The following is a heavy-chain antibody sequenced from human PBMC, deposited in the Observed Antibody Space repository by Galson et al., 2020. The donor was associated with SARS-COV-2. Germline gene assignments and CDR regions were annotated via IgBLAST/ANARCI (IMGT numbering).Heavy chain of an antibody. J-gene: IGHJ5*02. Sequence: SETLSLTCTVSGYSISSGYYWGWIRQPPGKGLEWIGSIYHSGSTYYNPSLKSRVTISVDTSKNQFSLKLSSVTAADTAVYYCARDAFSFDGDWFDPWGQGTLVTVSS. V-gene: IGHV4-38-2*02. CDR1: GYSISSGYY. D-gene: IGHD3-3*01. CDR2: IYHSGST. CDR3: ARDAFSFDGDWFDP.